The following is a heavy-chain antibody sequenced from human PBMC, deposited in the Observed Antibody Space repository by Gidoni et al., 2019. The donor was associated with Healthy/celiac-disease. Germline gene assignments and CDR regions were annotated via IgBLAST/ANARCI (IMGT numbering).Heavy chain of an antibody. CDR3: ARGGGATVTSPPVNYYYYGMDV. D-gene: IGHD4-17*01. CDR1: GYTFTSYG. V-gene: IGHV1-18*01. CDR2: ISAYNGKT. J-gene: IGHJ6*02. Sequence: QVQLVQSGAEVKKPGASVKVSCKASGYTFTSYGISCVRQAPGQGLEWMGWISAYNGKTNYAQKLQGRVTMTTDTSTSTAYMELRSLRSDDTAVYYCARGGGATVTSPPVNYYYYGMDVWGQGTTVTVSS.